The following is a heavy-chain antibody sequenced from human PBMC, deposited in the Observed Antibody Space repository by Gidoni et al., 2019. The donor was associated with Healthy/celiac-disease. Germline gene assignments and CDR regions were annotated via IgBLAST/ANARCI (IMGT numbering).Heavy chain of an antibody. D-gene: IGHD6-13*01. CDR3: ARDIYSSSWYERFDP. CDR1: GVSISSSSYY. Sequence: QLQLQESGPGLVKPSEPLSLTCTVSGVSISSSSYYWGWIRPPPGKGLEWIGSVYYSGSTYYNPSLKSRVTISVDTSKNQFSLKLSSVTAADTAVYYCARDIYSSSWYERFDPWGQGTLVTVSS. V-gene: IGHV4-39*02. J-gene: IGHJ5*02. CDR2: VYYSGST.